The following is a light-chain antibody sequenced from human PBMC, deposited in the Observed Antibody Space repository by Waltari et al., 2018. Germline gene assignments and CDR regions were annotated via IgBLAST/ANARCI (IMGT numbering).Light chain of an antibody. Sequence: QSALTQPASVSWSPGQSLTISCTGTSRDVVNYNYVSWYQQHPGKSPKLMIYDVYNRPSGVSNRFSGSKSGNTASLTISGLQAEDEGDYYCSSYTSSSTVVFGGGTKLTVL. CDR2: DVY. CDR1: SRDVVNYNY. J-gene: IGLJ2*01. V-gene: IGLV2-14*03. CDR3: SSYTSSSTVV.